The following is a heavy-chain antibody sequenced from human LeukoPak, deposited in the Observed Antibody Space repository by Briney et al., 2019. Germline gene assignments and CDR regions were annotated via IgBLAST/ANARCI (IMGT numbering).Heavy chain of an antibody. CDR3: ARDLDYSFDY. Sequence: GGSLRLSCVASGFTFSDYSMNWVRQAPGKGLEWLSYIGLSSRNTFYAESVEGRFTISSDNAKNSLYLQMNSLRDEDTAVYYCARDLDYSFDYWGQGTLVTVSS. V-gene: IGHV3-48*02. D-gene: IGHD3/OR15-3a*01. CDR2: IGLSSRNT. CDR1: GFTFSDYS. J-gene: IGHJ4*02.